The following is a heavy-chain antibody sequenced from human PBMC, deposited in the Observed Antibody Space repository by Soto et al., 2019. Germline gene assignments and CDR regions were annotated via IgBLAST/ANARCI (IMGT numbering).Heavy chain of an antibody. D-gene: IGHD3-10*01. Sequence: SETLSLTCAVSGGSISSGGYSWSWIRQPPGKGLEWIGYIYHSGSTYYNPSLKSRVTISVDRSKNQFSLKLSSVTAADTAVYYCARGRYYYGSGTNPYYFDYWGQGILVTVS. CDR2: IYHSGST. CDR3: ARGRYYYGSGTNPYYFDY. CDR1: GGSISSGGYS. V-gene: IGHV4-30-2*01. J-gene: IGHJ4*02.